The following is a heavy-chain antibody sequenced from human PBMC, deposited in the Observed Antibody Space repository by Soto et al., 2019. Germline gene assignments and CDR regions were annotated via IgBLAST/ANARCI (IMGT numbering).Heavy chain of an antibody. CDR3: AKAWGRHYHNGMEV. V-gene: IGHV3-30*18. CDR1: GFTFNSYA. D-gene: IGHD3-16*01. J-gene: IGHJ6*02. Sequence: QVQLVESGGGVVQFGRSLRLSCSASGFTFNSYAMHWVRQAPCKGLEWVAVIPYDVINIYYADSVKGRFTISRDNSKSTLYMRMNSLRAEDTAVYYCAKAWGRHYHNGMEVWGQGITVTVSS. CDR2: IPYDVINI.